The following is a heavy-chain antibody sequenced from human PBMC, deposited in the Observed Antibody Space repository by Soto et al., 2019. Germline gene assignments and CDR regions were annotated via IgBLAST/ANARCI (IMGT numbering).Heavy chain of an antibody. CDR1: GSTFSTYS. CDR2: IIPLFGTA. CDR3: ASSSGNNYGVGTNYYFDY. D-gene: IGHD1-26*01. Sequence: SVKVSCKTSGSTFSTYSIVWVRQARGEGLEWMGGIIPLFGTANYAQKFQDRVTITADKSTNTAFMELSSLKSEDTAMYYCASSSGNNYGVGTNYYFDYWGQGTLVTVSS. V-gene: IGHV1-69*06. J-gene: IGHJ4*02.